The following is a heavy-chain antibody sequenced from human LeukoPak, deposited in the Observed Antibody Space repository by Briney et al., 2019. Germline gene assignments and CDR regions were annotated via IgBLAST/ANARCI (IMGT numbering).Heavy chain of an antibody. CDR2: ISTYNDNT. V-gene: IGHV1-18*01. CDR3: AREMAVAGXXVIDS. Sequence: XSVKVXXKASGYTFTSYGLSWVRQAPGQGLEWMGWISTYNDNTHYAQKFQGRVTMTTDTSTNTAYMELRSLRSDDTAVYYCAREMAVAGXXVIDSWGQXTLVTVSS. CDR1: GYTFTSYG. D-gene: IGHD6-19*01. J-gene: IGHJ4*02.